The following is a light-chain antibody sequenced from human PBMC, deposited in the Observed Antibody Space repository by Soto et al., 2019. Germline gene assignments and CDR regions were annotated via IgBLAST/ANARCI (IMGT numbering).Light chain of an antibody. CDR1: QSVSSN. V-gene: IGKV3-15*01. CDR2: GAS. J-gene: IGKJ1*01. CDR3: QQYNNWHPWT. Sequence: DIVMTQSPATLSVSPGERATLSCRASQSVSSNLAWYQQKPGQAPRLLIYGASTRATGIPARFSGSGSGTEFTLTISSLQSEDFAVYYCQQYNNWHPWTFGHGTKVEIK.